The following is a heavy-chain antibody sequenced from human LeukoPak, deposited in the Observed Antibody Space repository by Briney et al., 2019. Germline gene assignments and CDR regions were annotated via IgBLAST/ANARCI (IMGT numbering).Heavy chain of an antibody. Sequence: RASETLSLTCTVSGGSISSYYWSWIRQPAGKGLEWIGRIYTSGSTNYNPSLKSRVTMSVDTSKNQFSLKLSSVTAADTAVYYCARDQEPTYYDFWSGYYTQGNYYYGMDVWGQGTTVTVSS. CDR3: ARDQEPTYYDFWSGYYTQGNYYYGMDV. D-gene: IGHD3-3*01. CDR2: IYTSGST. V-gene: IGHV4-4*07. J-gene: IGHJ6*02. CDR1: GGSISSYY.